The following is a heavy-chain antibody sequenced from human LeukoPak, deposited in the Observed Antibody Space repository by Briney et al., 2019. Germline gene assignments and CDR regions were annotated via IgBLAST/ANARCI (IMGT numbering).Heavy chain of an antibody. J-gene: IGHJ4*02. Sequence: GASVKVSCKASGYTFTGYYMHWVRQAPGQGLAWMGWINPDSGGTNYAQKFQGRVTMTRDTSISTAYMELSRLTSDDTAMYYCARRYSSGWYYSDYWGQGTLVTVSS. CDR3: ARRYSSGWYYSDY. CDR2: INPDSGGT. V-gene: IGHV1-2*02. D-gene: IGHD6-19*01. CDR1: GYTFTGYY.